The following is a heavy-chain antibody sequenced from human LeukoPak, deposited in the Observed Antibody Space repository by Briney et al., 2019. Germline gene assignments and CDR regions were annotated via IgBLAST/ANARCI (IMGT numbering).Heavy chain of an antibody. CDR1: GYMFIAYS. Sequence: ASVKVSCTASGYMFIAYSVHWVRQAPGQGLEWMGWINPNSGGTSYAQIFQGRVTMTRDTSFSTTYMELSSLRSDDTAVYYCATILSRGRQYWDQGTVVTVSS. D-gene: IGHD5-12*01. J-gene: IGHJ4*02. CDR2: INPNSGGT. V-gene: IGHV1-2*02. CDR3: ATILSRGRQY.